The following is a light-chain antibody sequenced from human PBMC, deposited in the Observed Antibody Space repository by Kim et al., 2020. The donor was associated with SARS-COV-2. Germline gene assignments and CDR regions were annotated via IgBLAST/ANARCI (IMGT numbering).Light chain of an antibody. CDR1: SSDVGSYNY. V-gene: IGLV2-11*01. CDR2: DVT. J-gene: IGLJ2*01. Sequence: QSALTQPRSVSGSPGQSVTISCTGTSSDVGSYNYVSWYQQHPGKAPKLIIYDVTKRPSGVPDRFSGSKSGNTASLTISGLQAEDEAYYYCCSYAGSVVFGGGTQLTVL. CDR3: CSYAGSVV.